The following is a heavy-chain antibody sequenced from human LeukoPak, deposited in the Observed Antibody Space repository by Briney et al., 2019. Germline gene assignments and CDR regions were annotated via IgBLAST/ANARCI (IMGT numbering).Heavy chain of an antibody. CDR3: ARLTRYCSGGSCYRHFDY. V-gene: IGHV3-48*03. J-gene: IGHJ4*02. CDR2: ISSSGSTI. D-gene: IGHD2-15*01. Sequence: PGGSLRLSCAASGFTFSSYEMNWVRQAPGKGLEWVSYISSSGSTIYYVDSVKGRFTISRDNAKNSLYLQMNSLRAEDTAVYYCARLTRYCSGGSCYRHFDYWGQGTLVTVSS. CDR1: GFTFSSYE.